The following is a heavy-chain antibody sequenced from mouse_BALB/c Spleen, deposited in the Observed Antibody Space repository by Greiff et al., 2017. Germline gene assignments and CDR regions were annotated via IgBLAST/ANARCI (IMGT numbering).Heavy chain of an antibody. J-gene: IGHJ3*01. V-gene: IGHV8-12*01. CDR2: IYWDDDK. Sequence: QVTLKVCGPGILQPSQTLSLTCSFSGFSLSTSGMGVSWIRQPSGKGLEWLAHIYWDDDKRYNPSLKSRLTISKDTSSNQVFLKITSVDTADTATYYCARRDWEWFAYWGQGTLVTVSA. CDR1: GFSLSTSGMG. CDR3: ARRDWEWFAY. D-gene: IGHD4-1*01.